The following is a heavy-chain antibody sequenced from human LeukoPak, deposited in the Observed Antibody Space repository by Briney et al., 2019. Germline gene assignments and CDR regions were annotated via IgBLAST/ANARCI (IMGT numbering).Heavy chain of an antibody. CDR3: VGAKIGVAGFFDF. CDR1: GGSISSYY. V-gene: IGHV4-59*08. J-gene: IGHJ4*02. Sequence: SETLSLTCTVSGGSISSYYWSWIRQPPGKGLEWIGYIYYSGSTNHNPSLKSRVTISVDTSKNQFSLRLISVTAADTAVYYCVGAKIGVAGFFDFWGQGALVTVSS. D-gene: IGHD6-19*01. CDR2: IYYSGST.